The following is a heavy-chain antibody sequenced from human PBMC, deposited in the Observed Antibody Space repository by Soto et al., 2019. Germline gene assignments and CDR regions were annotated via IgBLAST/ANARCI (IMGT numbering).Heavy chain of an antibody. V-gene: IGHV4-31*03. Sequence: SETLSLTCTVSGGPISSGGYYWSWIRQHPGKGLEWIGYIYYSGSTYYDPSLKSRVTISVDTSKNQFSLKLSSVTAADTAVYYCARDYDYYGSGSYIYGMDVWGQGTTVTVSS. CDR3: ARDYDYYGSGSYIYGMDV. CDR1: GGPISSGGYY. D-gene: IGHD3-10*01. J-gene: IGHJ6*02. CDR2: IYYSGST.